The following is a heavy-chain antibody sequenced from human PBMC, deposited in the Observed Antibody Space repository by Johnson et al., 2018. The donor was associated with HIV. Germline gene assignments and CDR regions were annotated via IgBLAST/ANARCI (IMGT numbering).Heavy chain of an antibody. D-gene: IGHD5-24*01. V-gene: IGHV3-74*01. CDR2: INSDGSST. Sequence: VQLVESGGGLVQPGGSLRLSCVVSGFSFSSYWMHWVRQAPGKGLVWVSRINSDGSSTSYADSVKGRFTISRDNSKNTLYLQMNSLRAEDTAVYYCAKGDKMATITSRYDAFDLWGQGTMVIVSS. J-gene: IGHJ3*01. CDR3: AKGDKMATITSRYDAFDL. CDR1: GFSFSSYW.